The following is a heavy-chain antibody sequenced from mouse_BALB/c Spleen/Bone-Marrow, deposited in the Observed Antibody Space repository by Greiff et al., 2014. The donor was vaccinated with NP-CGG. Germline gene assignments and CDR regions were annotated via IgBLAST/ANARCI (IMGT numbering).Heavy chain of an antibody. CDR3: ARWGTTVVDAMDY. CDR2: IYPGNVNA. CDR1: GYTFTSYY. J-gene: IGHJ4*01. Sequence: QVQLQQPGPELVKPGASVRISCKASGYTFTSYYIRWVKQRPGQGLEWIGWIYPGNVNAKYNEKFKGKATLTADKSSSTAYMQLSSLTSEDSAVYFCARWGTTVVDAMDYWGQGTSVTVSS. V-gene: IGHV1S56*01. D-gene: IGHD1-1*01.